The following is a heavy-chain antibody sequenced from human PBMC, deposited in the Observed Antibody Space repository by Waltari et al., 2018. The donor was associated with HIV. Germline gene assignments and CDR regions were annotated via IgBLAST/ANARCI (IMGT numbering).Heavy chain of an antibody. Sequence: QVQLQQWGAGLLKPSETLSLTCAVYGGSFSGYYWSWIRQPPGKGLEWIGEINHSASTNYNPSLKSRVTISVDPSKNQFSLKLSSVTAADTAVYYCARLLWLVELPGVTRFDPWGQGTLVTVSS. CDR1: GGSFSGYY. CDR3: ARLLWLVELPGVTRFDP. J-gene: IGHJ5*02. CDR2: INHSAST. D-gene: IGHD1-7*01. V-gene: IGHV4-34*01.